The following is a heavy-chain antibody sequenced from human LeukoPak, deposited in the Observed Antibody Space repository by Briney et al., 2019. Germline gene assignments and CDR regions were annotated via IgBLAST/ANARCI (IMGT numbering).Heavy chain of an antibody. CDR1: GFTFSHYS. V-gene: IGHV3-21*01. CDR2: IGHSSNYI. CDR3: ARVAYDREHDALDI. D-gene: IGHD3-22*01. J-gene: IGHJ3*02. Sequence: MAGGSLRLSCAASGFTFSHYSMNWVRQAPGKGLEWVASIGHSSNYIYYADSVKGRFTISRDNAKDSLSLQMNSLRAEDTAVYYCARVAYDREHDALDIWGQGTMVTVSS.